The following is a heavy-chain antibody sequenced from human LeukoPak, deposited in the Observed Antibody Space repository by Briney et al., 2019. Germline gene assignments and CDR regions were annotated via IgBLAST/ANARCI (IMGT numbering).Heavy chain of an antibody. CDR3: ARVSESPDAFDI. CDR2: IYSGGST. CDR1: GFTVSSNY. V-gene: IGHV3-53*01. Sequence: PGGSLRLSCAASGFTVSSNYMSWVRQAPGKGLEWVSVIYSGGSTYYADSVKGRFTISRDNSKNTLYLQMNSQRAEDTAVYYCARVSESPDAFDIWGQGTMVTVSS. D-gene: IGHD3-3*01. J-gene: IGHJ3*02.